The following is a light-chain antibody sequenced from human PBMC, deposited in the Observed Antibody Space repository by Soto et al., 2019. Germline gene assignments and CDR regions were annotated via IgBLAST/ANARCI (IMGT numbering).Light chain of an antibody. V-gene: IGKV1-39*01. J-gene: IGKJ1*01. CDR2: AAS. Sequence: DIQMTQYPSSLSASIADSVTITCRASQTIIGYLNWYQQKPGKAPRLLINAASNLQSGVPSRFRGSGSETDFTLTITSLQPEDFATYYCQQSYTTPRTFAQGTKVDIK. CDR1: QTIIGY. CDR3: QQSYTTPRT.